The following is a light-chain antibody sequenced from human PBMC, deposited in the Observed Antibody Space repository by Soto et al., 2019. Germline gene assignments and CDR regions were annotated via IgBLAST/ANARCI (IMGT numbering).Light chain of an antibody. V-gene: IGLV2-8*01. CDR2: DVT. J-gene: IGLJ2*01. CDR3: TSYAGSNIPVL. Sequence: QSALTQPPSASGSPGQSVTISCTGTSSDVGGYNFVSWYQQHPGKSPKLMIYDVTEQPSGVPDRFSGSKSGNTASLTVSGLQGEDEADYYCTSYAGSNIPVLFGVGTKLNVL. CDR1: SSDVGGYNF.